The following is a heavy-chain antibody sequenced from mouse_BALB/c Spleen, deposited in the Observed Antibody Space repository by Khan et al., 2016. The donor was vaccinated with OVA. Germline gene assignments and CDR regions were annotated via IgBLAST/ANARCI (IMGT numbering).Heavy chain of an antibody. J-gene: IGHJ4*01. CDR2: ISTSGSYT. CDR3: ARCLYGSSYDYYAMDY. V-gene: IGHV5-6*01. CDR1: GFTFSSYG. Sequence: EVELVESGGDLVKPGGSLKLSCAASGFTFSSYGMSWVRQTPDKRLEWVAIISTSGSYTYSPDSVKGRFTISRDNAKNTLYLQMSSLKSEDTAMYYCARCLYGSSYDYYAMDYWGQGTSVTVSS. D-gene: IGHD1-1*01.